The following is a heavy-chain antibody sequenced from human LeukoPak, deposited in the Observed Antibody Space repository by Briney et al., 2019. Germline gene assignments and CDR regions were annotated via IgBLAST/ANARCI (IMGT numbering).Heavy chain of an antibody. CDR2: INHSGST. J-gene: IGHJ3*02. CDR3: ARDYGSGSHVAFDI. CDR1: GVSFSGYY. Sequence: PWETLSLTCAVYGVSFSGYYWSWVRQPPGKGLEVIGEINHSGSTNYNPSLKGRVTISVDTSKNPFSLKLSSVTAAKKAVYYCARDYGSGSHVAFDIWGPGTMVTVS. V-gene: IGHV4-34*01. D-gene: IGHD3-10*01.